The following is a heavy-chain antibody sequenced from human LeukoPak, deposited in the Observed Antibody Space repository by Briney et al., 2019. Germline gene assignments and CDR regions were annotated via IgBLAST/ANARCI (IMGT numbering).Heavy chain of an antibody. V-gene: IGHV1-2*02. CDR2: INPNSGGT. CDR3: AREFRSVEMATIGFDY. CDR1: GYTFTGYY. D-gene: IGHD5-24*01. Sequence: GASVTVSFTASGYTFTGYYMHWVRQAPGQGLERMGWINPNSGGTNYAQKFQGRVTMTSDTSISTAYMELSRLRFDDTAVYYCAREFRSVEMATIGFDYWGQGTLVTVSS. J-gene: IGHJ4*02.